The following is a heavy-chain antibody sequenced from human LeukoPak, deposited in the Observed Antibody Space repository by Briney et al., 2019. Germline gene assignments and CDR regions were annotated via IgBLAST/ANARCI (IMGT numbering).Heavy chain of an antibody. V-gene: IGHV4-59*11. CDR3: ARGYDSSAYYPFNY. CDR2: ISDSGSA. CDR1: GGSLSTHH. J-gene: IGHJ4*02. Sequence: PSETLSLTCVVSGGSLSTHHWSWIRQSPGRGLEWIGYISDSGSANYNPSLKSRVTISVDTSKNQFSLMLSSVTAADTAVYYCARGYDSSAYYPFNYWGQGTLVTVSS. D-gene: IGHD3-22*01.